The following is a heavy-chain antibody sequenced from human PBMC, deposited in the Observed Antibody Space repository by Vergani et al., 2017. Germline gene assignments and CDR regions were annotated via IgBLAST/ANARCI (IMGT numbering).Heavy chain of an antibody. J-gene: IGHJ6*03. CDR2: IKQDRSEK. CDR3: ARDQINYYGSGSYYYMDV. V-gene: IGHV3-7*01. D-gene: IGHD3-10*01. Sequence: EVQLVESGGGLVQPGGSLRLSCPASGFTFSSYWMSWVRQAPGKGLEWVANIKQDRSEKYYVDSVKGRFTISRDNAKNSLYLQMNSLRAEDTAVYYCARDQINYYGSGSYYYMDVWGKGTTVTVSS. CDR1: GFTFSSYW.